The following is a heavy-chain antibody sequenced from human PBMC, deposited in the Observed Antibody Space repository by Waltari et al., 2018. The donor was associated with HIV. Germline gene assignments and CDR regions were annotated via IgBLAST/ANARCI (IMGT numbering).Heavy chain of an antibody. V-gene: IGHV3-23*01. Sequence: EVQLLESGGGLVQPGGSLRLSCAASGLNCRKFAMSWVSQAPGKGPEWFSPFSVSASTSSYADYVKGRCTISRYFFINPLFLQMNNLRADDSSVYFCAKSMRDLRPSAFDVWGQGTMVAISS. CDR2: FSVSASTS. D-gene: IGHD2-8*01. CDR3: AKSMRDLRPSAFDV. J-gene: IGHJ3*01. CDR1: GLNCRKFA.